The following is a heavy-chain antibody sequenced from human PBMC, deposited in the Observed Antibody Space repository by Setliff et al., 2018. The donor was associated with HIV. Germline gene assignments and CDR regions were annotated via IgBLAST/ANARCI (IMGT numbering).Heavy chain of an antibody. J-gene: IGHJ6*02. V-gene: IGHV1-18*01. CDR1: GYTFTHYA. CDR3: ARDLGQLVQSFYYYYGMDV. Sequence: ASVKVSCKASGYTFTHYAISWVRQAPGQGLEYLGWISAYNGNTNYAQKVQGRITMTRDTSISTAYMELSRLRSDDTAVYYCARDLGQLVQSFYYYYGMDVWGQGTTVTVSS. D-gene: IGHD6-6*01. CDR2: ISAYNGNT.